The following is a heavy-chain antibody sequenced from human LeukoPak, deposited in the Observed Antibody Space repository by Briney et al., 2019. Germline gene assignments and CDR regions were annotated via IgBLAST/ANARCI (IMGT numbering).Heavy chain of an antibody. J-gene: IGHJ4*02. CDR2: ITGSGDRT. V-gene: IGHV3-23*01. Sequence: GGSLRLSCAASGLSFNSYAVGWVRQTPGKGLQLVSTITGSGDRTFYADSVNGRFTSSRDNARNTLYLRMNRLRVEDTAVYYCARGGSYGDYWGQGILVTVSS. CDR3: ARGGSYGDY. D-gene: IGHD3-16*01. CDR1: GLSFNSYA.